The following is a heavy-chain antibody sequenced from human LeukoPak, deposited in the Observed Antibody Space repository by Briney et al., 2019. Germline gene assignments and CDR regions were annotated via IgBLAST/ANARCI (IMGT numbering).Heavy chain of an antibody. Sequence: SETLSLTCTVSGGSISSGGYYWSWIRQHPGKGLEWIGYIYYSGSTYYNPSLKSRVTISVDTSKNQFSLKLSSVTAADTAVYYCARRCSSTSCYSPYYYYGMDVWGQGTTVTVSS. J-gene: IGHJ6*02. CDR1: GGSISSGGYY. D-gene: IGHD2-2*02. CDR2: IYYSGST. V-gene: IGHV4-31*03. CDR3: ARRCSSTSCYSPYYYYGMDV.